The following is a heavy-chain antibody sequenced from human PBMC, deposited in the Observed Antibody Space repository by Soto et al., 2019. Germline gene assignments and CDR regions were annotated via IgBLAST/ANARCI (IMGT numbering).Heavy chain of an antibody. J-gene: IGHJ6*02. V-gene: IGHV3-21*02. Sequence: EMKLVESGGGLVKPGGSLRLSCAASGFTFSNYGMNWARQSPGKGLEWVSSISGGGEYVGYADSLKGRLTISRDNAKKSLYLQLNSLTADDTAVYYCATDGAAGDAMGVWGQGTTVTVSS. D-gene: IGHD6-13*01. CDR2: ISGGGEYV. CDR3: ATDGAAGDAMGV. CDR1: GFTFSNYG.